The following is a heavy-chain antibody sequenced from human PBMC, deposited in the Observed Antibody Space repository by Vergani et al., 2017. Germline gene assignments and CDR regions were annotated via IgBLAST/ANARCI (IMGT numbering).Heavy chain of an antibody. Sequence: QVQLQQSGPGLVKPSQTLSLTCAISGDSVSSNSAAWNWIRQSPSRGLEWLGRTYYRSKWYNDYAVSVKSRITINPDTSKNQFSLQLNSVTPEDTAVYYCAREEAVMSSSSTSCYSYYYYYYMDVWGKGTTVTVSS. V-gene: IGHV6-1*01. J-gene: IGHJ6*03. CDR1: GDSVSSNSAA. D-gene: IGHD2-2*01. CDR2: TYYRSKWYN. CDR3: AREEAVMSSSSTSCYSYYYYYYMDV.